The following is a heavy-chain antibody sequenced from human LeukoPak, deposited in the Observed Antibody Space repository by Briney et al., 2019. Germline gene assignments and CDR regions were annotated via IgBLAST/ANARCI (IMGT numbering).Heavy chain of an antibody. CDR3: AIGSYLEDYFDY. J-gene: IGHJ4*02. Sequence: GGSLRLSCAASGFTFDDYAMHWVRQAPGKGLEWVSLISWDGGSTYYADSVKGRFTISRDNAKNSLYLQMNSLRAEDTAVYYCAIGSYLEDYFDYWGQGTLVTVSS. CDR1: GFTFDDYA. CDR2: ISWDGGST. V-gene: IGHV3-43D*03. D-gene: IGHD1-26*01.